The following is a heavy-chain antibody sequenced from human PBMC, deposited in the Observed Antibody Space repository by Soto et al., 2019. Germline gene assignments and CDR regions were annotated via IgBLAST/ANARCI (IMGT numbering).Heavy chain of an antibody. CDR2: ISAYNGNT. D-gene: IGHD6-19*01. V-gene: IGHV1-18*04. CDR3: ARGQGIAVVHPPRGYDNYYGMDV. Sequence: ASVKVSCKASGYTFTSYGISWVRQAPGQGLEWMGWISAYNGNTNYAQKLQGRVTMTTDTSTSTAYMELRSLRSDDTAVYYCARGQGIAVVHPPRGYDNYYGMDVWGQGTTVTVSS. J-gene: IGHJ6*02. CDR1: GYTFTSYG.